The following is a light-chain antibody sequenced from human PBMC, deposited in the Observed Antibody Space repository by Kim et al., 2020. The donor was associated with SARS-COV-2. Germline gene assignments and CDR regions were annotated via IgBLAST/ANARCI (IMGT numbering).Light chain of an antibody. J-gene: IGKJ4*01. Sequence: DIQLTQSPSFLSASVGDRVTITCRASQGISSYLAWYQQKPGKAPKLLIYAASTLQSGVPSRFSGSGSGTEFTLTISSLQPEDFATYYCQQHNSYPRLTFGRGTKVDIK. CDR2: AAS. CDR3: QQHNSYPRLT. V-gene: IGKV1-9*01. CDR1: QGISSY.